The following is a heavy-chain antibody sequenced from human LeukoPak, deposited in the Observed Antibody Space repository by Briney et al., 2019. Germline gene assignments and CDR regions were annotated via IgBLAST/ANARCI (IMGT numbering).Heavy chain of an antibody. CDR2: ISAYNGNT. Sequence: ASVKVSCKASGYTFTSYGISWERQAPGQGLEWMGWISAYNGNTNYAQKLQGRVTMTTDTSTSTAYMELRSLRSDDTAVYYCARDGTLNYRYYYYGMDVWGQGTTVTVSS. CDR1: GYTFTSYG. D-gene: IGHD1-7*01. CDR3: ARDGTLNYRYYYYGMDV. J-gene: IGHJ6*02. V-gene: IGHV1-18*01.